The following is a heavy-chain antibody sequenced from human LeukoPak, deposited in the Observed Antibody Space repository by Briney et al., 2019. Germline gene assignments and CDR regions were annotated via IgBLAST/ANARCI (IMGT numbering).Heavy chain of an antibody. D-gene: IGHD1-26*01. Sequence: PGGSLRLSCVVSGFTFSSYDMSWVRQAPGKGLEWVSGINWNGGSTAYADSVRGRFTISRDNAKNSLYLQMNSLRAEDTALYYCARDEEGGSYPLDSWGQGTLVTVSS. J-gene: IGHJ4*02. CDR1: GFTFSSYD. CDR2: INWNGGST. V-gene: IGHV3-20*04. CDR3: ARDEEGGSYPLDS.